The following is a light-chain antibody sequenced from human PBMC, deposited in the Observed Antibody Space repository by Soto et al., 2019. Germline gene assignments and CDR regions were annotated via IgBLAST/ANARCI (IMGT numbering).Light chain of an antibody. V-gene: IGKV1-5*03. CDR3: QQYKSYSWT. J-gene: IGKJ1*01. CDR1: QTISSW. Sequence: DIQMTQSPSTLSASVGDRVTITCRASQTISSWLAWYQQKPGKAPKLLIYTASSVQSGVPPRFSGSGSGTEFTLTISSLQPDDFSTYYCQQYKSYSWTFGQGTKVDI. CDR2: TAS.